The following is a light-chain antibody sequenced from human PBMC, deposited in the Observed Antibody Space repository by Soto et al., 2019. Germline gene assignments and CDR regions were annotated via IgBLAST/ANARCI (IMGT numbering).Light chain of an antibody. V-gene: IGLV1-44*01. J-gene: IGLJ1*01. CDR3: AAWDDSLNGLV. CDR2: DNN. Sequence: QSALTQPPSASGTPGQRVTISCSGSSSNIGINAVNWYQQLPGTAPKLVIYDNNQRPSGVPDRFSGSKSGISASLAISGLQSEDEADYSCAAWDDSLNGLVFGTGTKVTVL. CDR1: SSNIGINA.